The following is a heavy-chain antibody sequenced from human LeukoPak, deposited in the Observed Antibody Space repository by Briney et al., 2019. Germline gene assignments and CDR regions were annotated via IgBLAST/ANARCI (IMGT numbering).Heavy chain of an antibody. J-gene: IGHJ5*02. CDR3: AKDLSYANWFDP. CDR2: ISYDGSNK. CDR1: GFTFSSYG. V-gene: IGHV3-30*18. Sequence: GRSLRLSCAASGFTFSSYGMHWVCQAPGKGLEWVAVISYDGSNKYYADSVKGRFTISRDNSKNTLYLQMNSLRAEDTAVYYCAKDLSYANWFDPWGQGTLVTASS. D-gene: IGHD1-26*01.